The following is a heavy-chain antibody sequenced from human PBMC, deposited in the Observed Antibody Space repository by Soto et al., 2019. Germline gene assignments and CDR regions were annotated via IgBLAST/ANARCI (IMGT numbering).Heavy chain of an antibody. CDR2: ISAYNGNT. V-gene: IGHV1-18*01. CDR1: GFTFTSYC. J-gene: IGHJ4*02. D-gene: IGHD3-22*01. CDR3: ARDRSYYYDSSGYSSTDY. Sequence: GASVKVSCKASGFTFTSYCISWVRPAPGQRLEWMGWISAYNGNTNYAQKLQGRVTMTTDTSTSTAYMELRSLRSDDTAVYYCARDRSYYYDSSGYSSTDYWGQGTLVTVSS.